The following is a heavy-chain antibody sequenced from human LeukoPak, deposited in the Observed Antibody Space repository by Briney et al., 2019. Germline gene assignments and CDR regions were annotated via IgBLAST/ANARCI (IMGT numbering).Heavy chain of an antibody. Sequence: GGSLRLSCAASGFNFDDYGMSWVRQAPGKGLEWVSGINWNGGSTGYADSVKGRFTISRDNAKNSLYLQMNSLRAEDTALYYCARGYCSSTSCRRFDYWGQGTLVTVSS. J-gene: IGHJ4*02. CDR3: ARGYCSSTSCRRFDY. CDR2: INWNGGST. V-gene: IGHV3-20*04. CDR1: GFNFDDYG. D-gene: IGHD2-2*01.